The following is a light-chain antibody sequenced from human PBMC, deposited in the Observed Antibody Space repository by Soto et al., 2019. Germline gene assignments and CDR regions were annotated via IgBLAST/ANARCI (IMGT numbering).Light chain of an antibody. CDR3: QQYGSSPL. Sequence: EIVLTQSPATLSLSPGERATLSCRASQSVSSYLAWYQQKPGQTPRLLISDASNRATGIPARFSGSGSGTDFTLTISRLEPEDFAVYYCQQYGSSPLFGPGTKVDIK. CDR2: DAS. V-gene: IGKV3-20*01. J-gene: IGKJ3*01. CDR1: QSVSSY.